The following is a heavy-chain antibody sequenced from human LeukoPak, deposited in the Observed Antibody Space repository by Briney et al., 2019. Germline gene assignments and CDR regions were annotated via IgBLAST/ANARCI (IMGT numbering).Heavy chain of an antibody. CDR3: AKRFTAFDY. J-gene: IGHJ4*02. CDR1: GFTFSSYG. Sequence: GGSLRLSCAASGFTFSSYGMHWVRQAPGKGLEWVAVISYDGSNKYYADSVKGRFTISRDNSKNTLYLQMNSLRAEDTAVYYCAKRFTAFDYWGQGTLVTVSS. CDR2: ISYDGSNK. V-gene: IGHV3-30*18. D-gene: IGHD5-18*01.